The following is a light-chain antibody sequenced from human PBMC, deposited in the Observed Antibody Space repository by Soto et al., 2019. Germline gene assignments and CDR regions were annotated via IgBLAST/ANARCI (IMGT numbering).Light chain of an antibody. CDR1: QTLSSRH. V-gene: IGKV3-20*01. CDR2: GSS. Sequence: IVLIQSPATLSVSPGERAALSCRASQTLSSRHLAWYQQKPGQAPRLLIYGSSSRATDIPDGFSGSGSGTDFTLTISTLEPEDFAIYYCQQYGYSRTFGQGTKVDI. J-gene: IGKJ1*01. CDR3: QQYGYSRT.